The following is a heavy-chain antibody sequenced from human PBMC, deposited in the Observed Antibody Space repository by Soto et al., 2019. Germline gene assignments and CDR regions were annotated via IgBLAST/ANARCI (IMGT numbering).Heavy chain of an antibody. D-gene: IGHD3-3*01. V-gene: IGHV4-31*03. J-gene: IGHJ6*02. CDR3: ARDEVEWLSRSYYYYGMDV. Sequence: PSETLSLTCTVSGGSISSGGYYWSWIRQHPGKGLEWIGYIYYSGSTYYNPSLKSRVTISVDTSKNQFSLKLSSVTAADTAVYYCARDEVEWLSRSYYYYGMDVWGQGTTVTVSS. CDR2: IYYSGST. CDR1: GGSISSGGYY.